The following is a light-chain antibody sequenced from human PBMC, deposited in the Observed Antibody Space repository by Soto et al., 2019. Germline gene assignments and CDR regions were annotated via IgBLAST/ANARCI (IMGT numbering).Light chain of an antibody. CDR2: EVT. J-gene: IGLJ3*02. CDR3: SSYKFSTTLRV. Sequence: QSALTQPRSVSGSPGQSVTISCTGTSSDVRGYNYVSWYQQHPGKAPKLIIFEVTHRPSGISTRFSGSKSGNTASLTISDLQAEDEALYYCSSYKFSTTLRVFGGGTKLTVL. V-gene: IGLV2-14*01. CDR1: SSDVRGYNY.